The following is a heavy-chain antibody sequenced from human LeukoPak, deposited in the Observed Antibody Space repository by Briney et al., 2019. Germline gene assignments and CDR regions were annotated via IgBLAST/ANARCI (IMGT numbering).Heavy chain of an antibody. Sequence: GGSLRLSCAASGFTFSDCYMSWIRQAPGKGLEWVSYISSSSSYTNYADSVKGRFTISRDNAKNSLYLQMNSLRAEDTAVYYCARGGYNYGYRYFDYWGQGTLVTVSS. J-gene: IGHJ4*02. CDR2: ISSSSSYT. V-gene: IGHV3-11*06. D-gene: IGHD5-18*01. CDR1: GFTFSDCY. CDR3: ARGGYNYGYRYFDY.